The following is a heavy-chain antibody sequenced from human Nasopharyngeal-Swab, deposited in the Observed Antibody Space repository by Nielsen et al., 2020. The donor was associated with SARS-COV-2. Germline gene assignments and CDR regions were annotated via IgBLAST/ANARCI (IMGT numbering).Heavy chain of an antibody. J-gene: IGHJ6*02. CDR2: IYYSGST. CDR3: ARHLRGTYYYGMDV. CDR1: GGSISSYY. V-gene: IGHV4-59*08. Sequence: SETLSLTCTVSGGSISSYYWSWIRQPPGKGLEWIGYIYYSGSTNYNPSLKSRVTISVDTYKNQFSLKLSSVTAADTAVYYCARHLRGTYYYGMDVWGQGTTVTVSS.